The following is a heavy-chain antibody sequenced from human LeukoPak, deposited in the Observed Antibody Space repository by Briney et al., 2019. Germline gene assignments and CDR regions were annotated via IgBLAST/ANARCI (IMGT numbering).Heavy chain of an antibody. Sequence: PGGSLRLSCAASGFTFSSYGMHWVRQAPGKGLEWVAVIWYDGSNKYYADSVKGRFTISRDNSKNTLYLQMNSLRAEDTAVYYRASAYCGGDCYTLDYWGQGTLVTVSS. CDR2: IWYDGSNK. V-gene: IGHV3-33*01. CDR1: GFTFSSYG. J-gene: IGHJ4*02. CDR3: ASAYCGGDCYTLDY. D-gene: IGHD2-21*02.